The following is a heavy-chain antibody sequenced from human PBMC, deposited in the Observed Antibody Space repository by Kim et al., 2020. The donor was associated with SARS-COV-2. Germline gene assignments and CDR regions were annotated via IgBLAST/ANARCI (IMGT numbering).Heavy chain of an antibody. V-gene: IGHV1-69*04. J-gene: IGHJ6*03. Sequence: SVNVSCKASGGTFSSYAISWVRQAPGQGLEWMGRIIPILGIANYAQKFQGRVTITADKSTSTAYMELSSLRSEDTAVYYCARVRYRSSPYYYYYMDVWGKGTPVTVSS. CDR3: ARVRYRSSPYYYYYMDV. CDR2: IIPILGIA. D-gene: IGHD6-6*01. CDR1: GGTFSSYA.